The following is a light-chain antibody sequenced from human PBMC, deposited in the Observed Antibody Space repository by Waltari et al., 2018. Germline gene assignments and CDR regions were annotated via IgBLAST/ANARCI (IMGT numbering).Light chain of an antibody. CDR3: ASYTSRNTLV. V-gene: IGLV2-14*03. CDR1: SRDVGAYTY. CDR2: DVS. J-gene: IGLJ1*01. Sequence: QSALTQPASVSGSPGQSITISCTGTSRDVGAYTYTSWYQQHPGKVPKVMIFDVSKRPSGVSNRFSGSKSGNTASLTISGLQAEDEADYYCASYTSRNTLVFGSGTKVTIL.